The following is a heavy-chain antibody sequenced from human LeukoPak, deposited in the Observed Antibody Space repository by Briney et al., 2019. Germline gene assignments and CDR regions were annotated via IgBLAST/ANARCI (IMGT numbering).Heavy chain of an antibody. CDR1: GYTFTSHY. CDR3: AREGLELQGNDDAFDI. D-gene: IGHD1-7*01. CDR2: INPSGGST. V-gene: IGHV1-46*01. Sequence: ASVKVSCKASGYTFTSHYMHWVRQAPGQGLEWMGIINPSGGSTSYAQKFQGRVTMTRDMSTSTVYMELSSLRSEDTAVYYCAREGLELQGNDDAFDIWGQGTMVTVSS. J-gene: IGHJ3*02.